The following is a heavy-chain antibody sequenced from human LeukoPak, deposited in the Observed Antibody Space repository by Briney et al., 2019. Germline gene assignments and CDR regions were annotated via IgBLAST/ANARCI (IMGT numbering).Heavy chain of an antibody. CDR2: ISHDGNNK. J-gene: IGHJ4*02. Sequence: GRSLRLSCAASGLTFSSNVMHWVRQAPGKGLEWVAGISHDGNNKYYADSVKGRFTISRDDPKSTLDLQMGSLRPEDMAVYYCARGFRFYGSGIDYWGQGTLVTV. D-gene: IGHD3-10*01. V-gene: IGHV3-30*14. CDR1: GLTFSSNV. CDR3: ARGFRFYGSGIDY.